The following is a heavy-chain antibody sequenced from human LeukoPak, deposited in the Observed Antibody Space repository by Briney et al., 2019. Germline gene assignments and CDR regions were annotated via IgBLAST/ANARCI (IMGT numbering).Heavy chain of an antibody. Sequence: SETLSFTCTVSGVSISSYYWSWLRQPPGKGLEWIGYIYYSGSTNYNPSLKSRVTISVDTSKNQFSLKLCSVPAADTAVYYCARGGHFPMVRGPPGYYYGMDVWGQGTTVTVSS. CDR1: GVSISSYY. CDR2: IYYSGST. CDR3: ARGGHFPMVRGPPGYYYGMDV. V-gene: IGHV4-59*01. D-gene: IGHD3-10*01. J-gene: IGHJ6*02.